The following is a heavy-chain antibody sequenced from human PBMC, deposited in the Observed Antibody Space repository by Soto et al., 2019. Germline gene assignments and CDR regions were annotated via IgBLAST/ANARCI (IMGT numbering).Heavy chain of an antibody. CDR2: IYYSGST. CDR1: GGSISSYY. J-gene: IGHJ5*02. Sequence: SETLSLTCTVSGGSISSYYWSWIRQPPGKGLEWIGYIYYSGSTNYNPSLKSRVTISVDTSKNQFSLKLSSVTAADTAVYYCATGARIDYGGNANNWFDPWGQGTLVTVSS. V-gene: IGHV4-59*01. CDR3: ATGARIDYGGNANNWFDP. D-gene: IGHD4-17*01.